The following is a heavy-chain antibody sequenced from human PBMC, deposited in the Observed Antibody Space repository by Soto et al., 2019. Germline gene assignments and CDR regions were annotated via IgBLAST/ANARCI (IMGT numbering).Heavy chain of an antibody. Sequence: SETLSLTCTVSGGSISSGDYYWSWIRQPPGKGLEWIGYIYYSGSTYYNPSLKSRVTISVDTSKNQFSLKLSSVTAADTAVYYCARGVVYDILTGYLEGEMDVWGQGTTVTVSS. CDR3: ARGVVYDILTGYLEGEMDV. D-gene: IGHD3-9*01. CDR1: GGSISSGDYY. CDR2: IYYSGST. J-gene: IGHJ6*02. V-gene: IGHV4-30-4*02.